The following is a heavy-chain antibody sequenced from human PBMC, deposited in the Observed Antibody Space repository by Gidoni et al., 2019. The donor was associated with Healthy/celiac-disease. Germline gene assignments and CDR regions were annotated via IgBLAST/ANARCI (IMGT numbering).Heavy chain of an antibody. CDR2: ISGSGGST. D-gene: IGHD6-6*01. CDR3: AKSIAARVNWFDP. CDR1: GFTFSSYA. Sequence: EVQLLESGGCLVQPGGSLRTSCAASGFTFSSYAMSWVRQATGKGLEWVSAISGSGGSTYYADSVKGRFTISRANSKNTLYLQMNSLRAEDTAVYYCAKSIAARVNWFDPWGQGTLVTVSS. J-gene: IGHJ5*02. V-gene: IGHV3-23*01.